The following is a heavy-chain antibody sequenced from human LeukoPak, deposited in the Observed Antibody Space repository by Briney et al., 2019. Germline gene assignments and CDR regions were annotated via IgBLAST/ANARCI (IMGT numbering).Heavy chain of an antibody. CDR2: ISSTSGRT. J-gene: IGHJ4*02. CDR1: GFSFSTYA. Sequence: GGSLRLSCVASGFSFSTYAMNWVRQAPGKGLEWVSTISSTSGRTYYADSVKGRFTLSRDNSKNTLDFQMNSLRVEDTAVYYCAKGRGISVAAGSYFFDSWGQGALVTVSS. CDR3: AKGRGISVAAGSYFFDS. V-gene: IGHV3-23*01. D-gene: IGHD6-19*01.